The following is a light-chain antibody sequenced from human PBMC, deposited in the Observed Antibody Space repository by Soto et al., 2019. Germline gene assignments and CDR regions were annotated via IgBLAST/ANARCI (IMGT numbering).Light chain of an antibody. CDR2: DVI. Sequence: QSALTQPPSASGSPGQTVAISCTGTSSDVGAYNYVSWYQQHPGKAPKLMLYDVIQRPSGVPARFSGSKSGNTASLTVSGLQPEDEADYYCCSYPTSSTYVFGTGTKLTVL. CDR1: SSDVGAYNY. J-gene: IGLJ1*01. V-gene: IGLV2-8*01. CDR3: CSYPTSSTYV.